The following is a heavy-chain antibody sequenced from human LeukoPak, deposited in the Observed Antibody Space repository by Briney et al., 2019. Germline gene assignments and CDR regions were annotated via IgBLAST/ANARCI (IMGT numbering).Heavy chain of an antibody. Sequence: GGSLRLSCAASGFSVTTYAMGWVRQAPGKGLEWVSVICDRGDSTHYADSVKGRFTISRDSSKNTLYLQMNSLRGEDTAVYYCAKGRWGLTINNFDIWGQGTMVTVSS. CDR3: AKGRWGLTINNFDI. V-gene: IGHV3-23*01. CDR1: GFSVTTYA. D-gene: IGHD3-9*01. CDR2: ICDRGDST. J-gene: IGHJ3*02.